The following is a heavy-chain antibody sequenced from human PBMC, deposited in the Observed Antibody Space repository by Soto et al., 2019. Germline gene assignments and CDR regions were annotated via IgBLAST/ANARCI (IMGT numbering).Heavy chain of an antibody. CDR3: AVAMVREILIFESSGMHV. CDR1: GGSFNNYA. V-gene: IGHV1-69*01. Sequence: QVHLVQSGAEVKKPGSSVKVSCKTSGGSFNNYAVSWVRQAPRQGLEWMGGFIPNLDTPNYAQKFQDRVTIIADESRSTVYVELRSLRSNDTAVYYCAVAMVREILIFESSGMHVWGQGTTVIVSS. J-gene: IGHJ6*02. CDR2: FIPNLDTP. D-gene: IGHD3-10*01.